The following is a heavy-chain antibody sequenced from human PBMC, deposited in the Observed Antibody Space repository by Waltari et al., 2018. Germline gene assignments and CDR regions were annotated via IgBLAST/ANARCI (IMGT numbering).Heavy chain of an antibody. CDR3: ARGISTYSSSWYPGGGAFDI. Sequence: QVQLQQWGAGLLKPSETLSLTCAVYGGSFSGYYWSWIRQPPGKGLEWIGEINHRGSTNYNPSLKSRVTISVDTSKNQFSLKLSSVTAADTAVYYCARGISTYSSSWYPGGGAFDIWGQGTMVTVSS. D-gene: IGHD6-13*01. V-gene: IGHV4-34*01. CDR2: INHRGST. CDR1: GGSFSGYY. J-gene: IGHJ3*02.